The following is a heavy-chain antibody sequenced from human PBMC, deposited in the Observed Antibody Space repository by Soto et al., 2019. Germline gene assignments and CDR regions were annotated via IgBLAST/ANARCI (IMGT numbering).Heavy chain of an antibody. Sequence: QVQLQQWGAGLLKPSETLSLTCAVYGGSFSGYYWSWIRQPPGKGLEWMGEINHSGSTNYNPSLKSRVTISVDTSKNQFSLKLSSVTAADTAVYYCARGGGYSYGYFAPARWFYPWGQGTLVTVSS. CDR3: ARGGGYSYGYFAPARWFYP. CDR2: INHSGST. V-gene: IGHV4-34*01. J-gene: IGHJ5*02. CDR1: GGSFSGYY. D-gene: IGHD5-18*01.